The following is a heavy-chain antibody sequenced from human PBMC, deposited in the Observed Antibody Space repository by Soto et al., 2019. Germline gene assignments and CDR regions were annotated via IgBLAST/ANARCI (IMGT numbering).Heavy chain of an antibody. V-gene: IGHV1-18*04. CDR2: ISPLKGRT. CDR3: AMDYGDRPEYFKH. D-gene: IGHD4-17*01. J-gene: IGHJ1*01. CDR1: GYTFTSYG. Sequence: QVQLVQSGPDLKRPGASMKGSCKASGYTFTSYGISWVRQAPGQGLECMAWISPLKGRTQYSQNAHGRVTLSTDTSSNTAYMEMTTLRVDDTAVYYCAMDYGDRPEYFKHWGQGTLVTVS.